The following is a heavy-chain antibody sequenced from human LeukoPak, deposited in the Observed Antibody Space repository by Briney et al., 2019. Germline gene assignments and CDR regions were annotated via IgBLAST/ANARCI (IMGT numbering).Heavy chain of an antibody. CDR3: ARGMDAEAFQN. CDR1: VYRFTSYP. J-gene: IGHJ1*01. CDR2: MNPHSGET. V-gene: IGHV1-2*02. D-gene: IGHD2-2*03. Sequence: ASVKVSFKTSVYRFTSYPLHWVRQAPGQGLEWLGWMNPHSGETNNAQKFQGRVTMTRDTSISVAYMELSSLRSDDMAVYFCARGMDAEAFQNWGQGTLVIVSS.